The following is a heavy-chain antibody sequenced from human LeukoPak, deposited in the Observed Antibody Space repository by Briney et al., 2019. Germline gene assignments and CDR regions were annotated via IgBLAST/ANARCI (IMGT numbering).Heavy chain of an antibody. CDR2: ISHSGYT. D-gene: IGHD4-23*01. CDR1: GDSMRGHY. V-gene: IGHV4-59*11. CDR3: ARGRNEHGGMFFDA. Sequence: SETLSLTCTVSGDSMRGHYWSWIRQAPGRGLEWIGFISHSGYTSYSPSLKSRVAISVDTSKRQFSLRLSSVTATDTAMYYCARGRNEHGGMFFDAWAQGNLVTVSS. J-gene: IGHJ4*02.